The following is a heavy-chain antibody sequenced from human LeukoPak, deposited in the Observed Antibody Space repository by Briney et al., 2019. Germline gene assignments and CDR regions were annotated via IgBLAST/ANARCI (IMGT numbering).Heavy chain of an antibody. Sequence: GGSLRLSCAASGFTFSSYWMHWVRQAPGKGLVWVSRIKSDGSTTNYADSVKGRFTISRDNAKNTLYPQMNSLRAEDTAVYYCARELPFDYWGQGTLVTVSS. J-gene: IGHJ4*02. D-gene: IGHD5-18*01. CDR1: GFTFSSYW. V-gene: IGHV3-74*01. CDR3: ARELPFDY. CDR2: IKSDGSTT.